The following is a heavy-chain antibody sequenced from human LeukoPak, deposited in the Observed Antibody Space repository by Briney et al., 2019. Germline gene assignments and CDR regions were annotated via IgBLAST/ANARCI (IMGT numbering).Heavy chain of an antibody. D-gene: IGHD4-23*01. V-gene: IGHV4-59*01. Sequence: PSETLSLTCTVSGGSIGSYYWNWIRQPPGKGLEWIGYIYYSGSTNYNPSLKSRVTISVDTSKNQFSLKLSSVTAADTAVYYCARDYGGNSPGWFDPWGQGTLVTVSS. CDR3: ARDYGGNSPGWFDP. J-gene: IGHJ5*02. CDR2: IYYSGST. CDR1: GGSIGSYY.